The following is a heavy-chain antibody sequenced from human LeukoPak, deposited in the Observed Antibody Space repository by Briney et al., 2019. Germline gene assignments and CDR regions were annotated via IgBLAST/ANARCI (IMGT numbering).Heavy chain of an antibody. V-gene: IGHV3-74*01. J-gene: IGHJ4*02. CDR2: INTDGSST. D-gene: IGHD6-13*01. CDR3: ARDIQQLVLDY. Sequence: GGSLRLSCAASGFTFSSYWMHWVRQAPGKGLVWVSRINTDGSSTSYTDSVKGRFTISRDNAKNTLHLQMNSLRAEDTAVYYCARDIQQLVLDYWGQGTLVTVSS. CDR1: GFTFSSYW.